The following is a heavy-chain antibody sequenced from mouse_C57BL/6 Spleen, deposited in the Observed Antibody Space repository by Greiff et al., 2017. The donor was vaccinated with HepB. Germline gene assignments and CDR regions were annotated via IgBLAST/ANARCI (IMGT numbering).Heavy chain of an antibody. Sequence: VQLQQSGPELVKPGASVKISCKASGYSFTGYYMNWVKQSPEKSLEWIGEINPSTGGTTYNQKFKAKATLTVDKSSSTAYMQRKSLTSEDSAVYYCARSQWVRRDYYAMDYWGQGTSVTVSS. CDR1: GYSFTGYY. CDR2: INPSTGGT. D-gene: IGHD2-2*01. J-gene: IGHJ4*01. CDR3: ARSQWVRRDYYAMDY. V-gene: IGHV1-42*01.